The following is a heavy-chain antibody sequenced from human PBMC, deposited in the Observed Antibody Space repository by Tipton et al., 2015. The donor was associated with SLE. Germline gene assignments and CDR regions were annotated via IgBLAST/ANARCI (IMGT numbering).Heavy chain of an antibody. V-gene: IGHV4-59*01. CDR1: GGSISSYY. CDR3: ARAVLATSYDYYMDV. J-gene: IGHJ6*03. Sequence: TLSLTCTVSGGSISSYYWSWIRQPPGKGLEWIGYISYSGSTNYNPSLKSRVTISVGTSKNQFSLKLSSVTAADTAVYYCARAVLATSYDYYMDVWGKGTTFTVSS. D-gene: IGHD5-12*01. CDR2: ISYSGST.